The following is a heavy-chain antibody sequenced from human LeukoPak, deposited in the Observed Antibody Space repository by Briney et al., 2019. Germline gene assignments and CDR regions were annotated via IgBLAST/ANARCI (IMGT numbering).Heavy chain of an antibody. D-gene: IGHD2-2*01. J-gene: IGHJ6*03. CDR2: INWNGGST. Sequence: GGSLRLSCAAYGFTFDDYGMSWVRQAPGKGLEWVSGINWNGGSTGYADSVKGRFTISRDNAKNSLYLQMNSLRAEDTALYYCARTRAAMGYYYYYMDVWGKGTTVTVSS. CDR1: GFTFDDYG. CDR3: ARTRAAMGYYYYYMDV. V-gene: IGHV3-20*04.